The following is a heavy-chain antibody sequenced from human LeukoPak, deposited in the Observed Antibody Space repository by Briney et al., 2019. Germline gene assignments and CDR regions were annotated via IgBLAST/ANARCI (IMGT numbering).Heavy chain of an antibody. Sequence: GGSLRLSCAASGFIFSNYGMHWVRQAPGKGLERVAFVRYDETTKFYADSVKGRFTISRDNSKTTLYLQMNSLRAEDTAVYYCAKDVPTAYFDYWGQGTLVTVSS. J-gene: IGHJ4*02. V-gene: IGHV3-30*02. CDR1: GFIFSNYG. D-gene: IGHD2-2*01. CDR2: VRYDETTK. CDR3: AKDVPTAYFDY.